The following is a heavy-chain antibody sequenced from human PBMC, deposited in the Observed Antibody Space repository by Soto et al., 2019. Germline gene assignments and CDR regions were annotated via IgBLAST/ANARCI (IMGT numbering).Heavy chain of an antibody. J-gene: IGHJ4*02. CDR1: GGTFSSYT. CDR2: IIPILGIA. Sequence: QVQLVQSGAEVKKPGSSVRVSCKASGGTFSSYTISWVRQAPGQGLEWMGRIIPILGIANYAQKFQGRVTITADKSTSTAYMELRSLRSEDTAVYYCGRGDCSGGSCYGGDYWGQGTLVTVSS. D-gene: IGHD2-15*01. CDR3: GRGDCSGGSCYGGDY. V-gene: IGHV1-69*02.